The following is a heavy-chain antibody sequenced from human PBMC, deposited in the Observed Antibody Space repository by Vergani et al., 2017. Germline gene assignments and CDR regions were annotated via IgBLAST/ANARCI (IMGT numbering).Heavy chain of an antibody. D-gene: IGHD4-17*01. CDR1: GFTFDDYA. Sequence: EVQLVESGGGLVQPGRSLRLSCAASGFTFDDYAMHWVRQAPGKGLEWVSGISWNSGSIGYADSVKGRFTISRDNAKNSLYLQMNSLRAEDTALYYCAKDMTPQTMTTVTTFGYWGQGTLVTVSS. J-gene: IGHJ4*02. CDR2: ISWNSGSI. CDR3: AKDMTPQTMTTVTTFGY. V-gene: IGHV3-9*01.